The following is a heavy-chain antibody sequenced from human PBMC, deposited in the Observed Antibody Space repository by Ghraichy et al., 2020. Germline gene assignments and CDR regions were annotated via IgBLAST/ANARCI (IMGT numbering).Heavy chain of an antibody. CDR2: IYYSGST. CDR1: GGSISSYY. Sequence: SQTLSLTCTVSGGSISSYYWSWIRQPPGKGLEWIGYIYYSGSTNYNPSLKSRVTISVDTSKNQFSLKLSSGTAADTAVYYCARVKWPPTKNWFDPWGQGNLVTVSS. V-gene: IGHV4-59*01. D-gene: IGHD5-12*01. CDR3: ARVKWPPTKNWFDP. J-gene: IGHJ5*02.